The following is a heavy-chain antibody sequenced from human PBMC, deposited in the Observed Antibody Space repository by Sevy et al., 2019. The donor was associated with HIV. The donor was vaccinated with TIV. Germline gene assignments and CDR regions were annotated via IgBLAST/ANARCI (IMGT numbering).Heavy chain of an antibody. J-gene: IGHJ6*02. CDR1: GASITTYTYY. D-gene: IGHD3-3*01. CDR2: IFYSGRS. CDR3: ARHEAYDFWGDTIRENYYYGIDV. Sequence: SETLSLTCSVSGASITTYTYYWGWIRQAPGKGLEWIGSIFYSGRSDYNPSLKGRVTISVDTSKNQFSLKLRSVTAADTSVYYCARHEAYDFWGDTIRENYYYGIDVWGQGTTVTVSS. V-gene: IGHV4-39*01.